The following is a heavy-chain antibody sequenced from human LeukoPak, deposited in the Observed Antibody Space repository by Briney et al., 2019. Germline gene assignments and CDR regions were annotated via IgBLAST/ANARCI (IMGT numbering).Heavy chain of an antibody. CDR2: IIPIFGTA. Sequence: SVKVSCKASGGTFSSYAISWVRQAPGQGLEWMGGIIPIFGTANYAQKFQGRVTITADESTSTAYMELSSLRSEDTAVYYCARDRTVGIVGATFAPDWYSDLWGRGTLVTVSS. CDR3: ARDRTVGIVGATFAPDWYSDL. D-gene: IGHD1-26*01. J-gene: IGHJ2*01. CDR1: GGTFSSYA. V-gene: IGHV1-69*13.